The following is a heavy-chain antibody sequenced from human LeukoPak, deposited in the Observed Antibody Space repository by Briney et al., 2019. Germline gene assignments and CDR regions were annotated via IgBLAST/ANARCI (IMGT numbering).Heavy chain of an antibody. D-gene: IGHD3-10*01. V-gene: IGHV4-39*07. J-gene: IGHJ4*02. Sequence: SETLSLTCTVSGGSISSSSYYWGWIRQPPGKGLEWIGSIYYSGSTYYNPSLKSRVTISVDTSKNQFSLKLSSVTAADTAVYYCARVTDGSGSPPSPFDYWGQGTLVTVSS. CDR2: IYYSGST. CDR3: ARVTDGSGSPPSPFDY. CDR1: GGSISSSSYY.